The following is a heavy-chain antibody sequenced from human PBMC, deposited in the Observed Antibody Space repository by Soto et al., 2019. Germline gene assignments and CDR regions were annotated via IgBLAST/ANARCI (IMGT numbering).Heavy chain of an antibody. V-gene: IGHV1-2*04. J-gene: IGHJ5*02. CDR1: GYTFTGYY. CDR2: INPNSGGT. D-gene: IGHD2-2*01. Sequence: ASVKVSCKASGYTFTGYYMHWVRQAPGQGLEWMGWINPNSGGTNYAQKFQGWVTMTRDTSISTAYMELSRLRSDDTAVYYCARAPLKMLGYCSSTSCPTDSARWWFDPWGQGTRVTVSS. CDR3: ARAPLKMLGYCSSTSCPTDSARWWFDP.